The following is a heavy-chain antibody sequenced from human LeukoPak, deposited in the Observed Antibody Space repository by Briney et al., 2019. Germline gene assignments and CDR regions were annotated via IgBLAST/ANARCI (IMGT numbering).Heavy chain of an antibody. Sequence: GGSLRLSCAASGFTFSSYAMHWVRQAPGKGLEWVAVISYDGSNKYYADSVKGRFTISRDNSKNTLYLQMNSLRAEDTAVYYCASPGYSSGWYMYYAMDVWGQGTTVTVSS. V-gene: IGHV3-30*04. CDR3: ASPGYSSGWYMYYAMDV. CDR2: ISYDGSNK. D-gene: IGHD6-19*01. J-gene: IGHJ6*02. CDR1: GFTFSSYA.